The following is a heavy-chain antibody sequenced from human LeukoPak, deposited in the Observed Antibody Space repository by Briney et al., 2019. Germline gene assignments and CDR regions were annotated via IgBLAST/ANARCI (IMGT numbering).Heavy chain of an antibody. D-gene: IGHD5-24*01. CDR3: ARGRDGYNFLNRGEYYYFDY. J-gene: IGHJ4*02. CDR2: TYYSGST. V-gene: IGHV4-39*07. Sequence: SETLSLTCTVSGGSISSSSYYWGWIRQPPGKGLEWIGSTYYSGSTYYNPSLKSRVTISVDTSKNQFSLKLNSVTAADTAVYYCARGRDGYNFLNRGEYYYFDYWGQGTLVTVSS. CDR1: GGSISSSSYY.